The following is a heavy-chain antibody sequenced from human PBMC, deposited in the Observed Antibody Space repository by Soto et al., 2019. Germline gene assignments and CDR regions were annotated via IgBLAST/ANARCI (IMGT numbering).Heavy chain of an antibody. CDR1: GYTFTSYY. V-gene: IGHV1-46*01. J-gene: IGHJ4*02. D-gene: IGHD3-10*01. Sequence: ASVKVSCKASGYTFTSYYIHWVRQAPGQGLEWMGIINTRGASTTYSQKFQGRITMTRDTSTSTVYMELNSLRSDDTAVYFCTGDRYCFGTGPYYGDFWGPGTRVSVAS. CDR3: TGDRYCFGTGPYYGDF. CDR2: INTRGAST.